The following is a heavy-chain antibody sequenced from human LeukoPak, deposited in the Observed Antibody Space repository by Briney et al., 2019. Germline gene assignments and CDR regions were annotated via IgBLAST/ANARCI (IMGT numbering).Heavy chain of an antibody. CDR2: IYYSGST. D-gene: IGHD5-18*01. V-gene: IGHV4-59*01. CDR3: ARTTEGGYTYDYFYYYYMDV. Sequence: PSETLSLTCTVSGGSISSYYWSWIRQPPGQGLEWIGYIYYSGSTNYNPSLKSRVTISVDSSKNQFPLKLSSVTAADTAVYYCARTTEGGYTYDYFYYYYMDVWGKGTTVTISS. CDR1: GGSISSYY. J-gene: IGHJ6*03.